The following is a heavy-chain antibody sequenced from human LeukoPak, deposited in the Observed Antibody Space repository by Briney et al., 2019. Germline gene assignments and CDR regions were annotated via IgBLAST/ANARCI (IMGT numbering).Heavy chain of an antibody. D-gene: IGHD6-19*01. J-gene: IGHJ4*02. CDR1: GFTFDDYG. Sequence: PGGSLRLSCAASGFTFDDYGMSWVRQAPGKGLEWVSGINWNGGSTGYADSVKGRFTISRDNAANSLFLQMNSLRAEDTALYYCARAVAGPAGEYYFDYWGQGTLVTVSS. CDR3: ARAVAGPAGEYYFDY. V-gene: IGHV3-20*04. CDR2: INWNGGST.